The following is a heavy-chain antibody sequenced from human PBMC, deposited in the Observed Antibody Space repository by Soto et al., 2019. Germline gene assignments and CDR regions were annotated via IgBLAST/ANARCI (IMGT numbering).Heavy chain of an antibody. CDR3: AKDLRYFDWLVPYRTPYYDYGMDV. CDR2: ISYDGSNK. D-gene: IGHD3-9*01. J-gene: IGHJ6*02. V-gene: IGHV3-30*18. Sequence: QVQLVESGGGVVQPGRSLRLSCAASGFTFSSYGMHWVRQAPGKGLEWVAVISYDGSNKYYADSVKGRFTISRDNSKNTLYLQMNSLGAEDTAVYYCAKDLRYFDWLVPYRTPYYDYGMDVWGQGTTVTVSS. CDR1: GFTFSSYG.